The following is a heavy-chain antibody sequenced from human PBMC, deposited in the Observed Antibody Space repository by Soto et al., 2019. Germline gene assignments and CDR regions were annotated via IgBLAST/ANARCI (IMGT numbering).Heavy chain of an antibody. V-gene: IGHV1-18*04. J-gene: IGHJ5*02. Sequence: SXKVSFKASVYTXSSYGISGVRQAPGHGLEWMGWISAYNGNTNYEQKLQGRVTMTKDTYTSTAYMERRSLRSDDKAVYYCAREDIVLVQAAQRFNWFEPWGQGTLGTVSS. CDR2: ISAYNGNT. CDR1: VYTXSSYG. D-gene: IGHD2-2*01. CDR3: AREDIVLVQAAQRFNWFEP.